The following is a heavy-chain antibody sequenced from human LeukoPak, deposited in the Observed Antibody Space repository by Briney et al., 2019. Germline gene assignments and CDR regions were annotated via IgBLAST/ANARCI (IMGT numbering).Heavy chain of an antibody. CDR3: ASRPLSGSYYYYYMDV. V-gene: IGHV4-61*02. Sequence: SQTLSLTCTVSGGSITSGNYYWSWIRQPAGKGLEWIGRIYTSGSTNYTPSLKSRVTISADTSKNHFSLKLTSVTAADTAVYYCASRPLSGSYYYYYMDVWGKGTTVTVSS. J-gene: IGHJ6*03. CDR1: GGSITSGNYY. D-gene: IGHD1-26*01. CDR2: IYTSGST.